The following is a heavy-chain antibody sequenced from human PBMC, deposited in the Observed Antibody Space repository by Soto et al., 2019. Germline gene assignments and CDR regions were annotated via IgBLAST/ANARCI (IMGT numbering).Heavy chain of an antibody. V-gene: IGHV4-30-2*01. CDR3: AGGIAARPLGY. CDR2: IYQSGST. CDR1: GGSISSGGYS. Sequence: TLSLTCPVSGGSISSGGYSWSWIRQPPGKGLEWIGYIYQSGSTYYNPSLKSRVTISVDRSKNQFSLKLSSVTAADMAVYYCAGGIAARPLGYWGQGTLVTVSS. D-gene: IGHD6-6*01. J-gene: IGHJ4*02.